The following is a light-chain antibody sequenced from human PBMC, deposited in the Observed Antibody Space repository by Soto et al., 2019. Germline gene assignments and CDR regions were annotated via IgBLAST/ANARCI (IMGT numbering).Light chain of an antibody. CDR1: QSISFR. V-gene: IGKV3-15*01. CDR2: AAS. Sequence: EIVMTQSPATLSLSPGDGATLSCRARQSISFRLAWYQQKPGQAPRLLISAASSRATGISARISGSGSGTDFTLTISSLQSEDFAVYYCQQYDGWPPTFGRGTKVDIK. CDR3: QQYDGWPPT. J-gene: IGKJ1*01.